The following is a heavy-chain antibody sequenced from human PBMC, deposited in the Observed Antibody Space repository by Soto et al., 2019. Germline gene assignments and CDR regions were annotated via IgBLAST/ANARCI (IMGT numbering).Heavy chain of an antibody. CDR3: TRDWEITVSTWSFVGF. D-gene: IGHD3-9*01. CDR1: GGTFSPYT. V-gene: IGHV1-69*08. CDR2: IIPFHGVT. J-gene: IGHJ4*02. Sequence: QVQLVQSGAEVKKPGSSVKVSCKASGGTFSPYTINWVRQAPGQGLEWMGRIIPFHGVTNYAQKFQARVTITADKSTSTAYMELSGLRFEDTAMYYCTRDWEITVSTWSFVGFWGRGPPVTVSS.